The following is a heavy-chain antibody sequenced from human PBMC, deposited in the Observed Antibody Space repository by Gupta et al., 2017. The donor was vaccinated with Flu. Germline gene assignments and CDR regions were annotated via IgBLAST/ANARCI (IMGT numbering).Heavy chain of an antibody. J-gene: IGHJ4*02. CDR2: ISGYNGDT. CDR3: ARSTGELWLGFDF. Sequence: QLEQSGAEVRMPGASVKISCKTSGYSFSDYGISWVRQAPGQGLEWMGWISGYNGDTNYLQKFQGRVTMTTDTSTTTAYMELRSLRYDDTAVYYCARSTGELWLGFDFWGQGSLVTVSS. D-gene: IGHD3-10*01. V-gene: IGHV1-18*01. CDR1: GYSFSDYG.